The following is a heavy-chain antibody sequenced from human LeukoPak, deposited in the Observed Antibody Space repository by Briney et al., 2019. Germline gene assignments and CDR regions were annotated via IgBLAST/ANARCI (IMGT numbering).Heavy chain of an antibody. V-gene: IGHV3-23*01. CDR3: APGGLWGTRLFDY. J-gene: IGHJ4*02. CDR1: GFTFSSYA. CDR2: ISGSGGNT. Sequence: GGSLRLSCAASGFTFSSYAMSWIRQAPGKGLEWVSVISGSGGNTYYADSVKGRFTIYRDNSKNTLYMQMNSLRAEDTAVYYCAPGGLWGTRLFDYWGREPWSPSPQ. D-gene: IGHD4/OR15-4a*01.